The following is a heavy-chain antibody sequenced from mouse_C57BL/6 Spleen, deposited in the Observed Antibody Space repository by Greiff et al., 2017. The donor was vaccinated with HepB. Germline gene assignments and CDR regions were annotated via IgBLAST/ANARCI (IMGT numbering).Heavy chain of an antibody. V-gene: IGHV1-50*01. D-gene: IGHD2-4*01. J-gene: IGHJ4*01. CDR3: ARGGYYDYDERAMDY. Sequence: VQLQQPGAELVKPGASVKLSCKASGYTFTSYWMQWVKQRPGQGLEWIGEIDPSDSYTNYNQKFKGKATLTVDTSSSTAYMQLSSLTAEGSAVYYCARGGYYDYDERAMDYWGQGTSVTVSS. CDR1: GYTFTSYW. CDR2: IDPSDSYT.